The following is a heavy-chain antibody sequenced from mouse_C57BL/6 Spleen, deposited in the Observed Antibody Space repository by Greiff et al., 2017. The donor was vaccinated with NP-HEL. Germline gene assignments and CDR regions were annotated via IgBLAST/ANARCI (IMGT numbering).Heavy chain of an antibody. CDR2: INPGSGGT. D-gene: IGHD2-3*01. J-gene: IGHJ3*01. Sequence: VQLQQSGAELVRPGTSVKVSCKASGYAFTNYLIEWVKQRPGQGLEWIGVINPGSGGTNYNEKFKGKATLTADKSSSTAYMQLSSLTSEDSAVYFCARSGDGYYGWFAYWGQGTLVTVSA. CDR1: GYAFTNYL. CDR3: ARSGDGYYGWFAY. V-gene: IGHV1-54*01.